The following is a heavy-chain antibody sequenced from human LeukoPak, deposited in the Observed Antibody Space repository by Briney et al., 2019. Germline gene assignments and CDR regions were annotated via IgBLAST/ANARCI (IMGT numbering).Heavy chain of an antibody. CDR3: ARHGGGWPFDY. CDR1: GGSISSSSYS. CDR2: IYYSGST. J-gene: IGHJ4*02. Sequence: SETLSLTCTVSGGSISSSSYSWGWIRQPPGQGLEWIGSIYYSGSTYYNPSLKSRVTISVDTSKNQFSLKLSSVTAADTAVYYCARHGGGWPFDYRGQGTLVTVSS. V-gene: IGHV4-39*01. D-gene: IGHD6-19*01.